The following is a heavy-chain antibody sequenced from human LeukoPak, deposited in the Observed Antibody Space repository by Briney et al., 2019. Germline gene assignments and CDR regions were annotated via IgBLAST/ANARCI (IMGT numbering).Heavy chain of an antibody. V-gene: IGHV4-59*12. Sequence: PSETLSLTCTVSGGSISSYYWNWIRQPPGKGLEWIGYIYYSGSTNYNPSLKSRVTISVDRSKNQFSLKLSSVTAADTAVYYCARGGRDGYSLRAFDIWGQETMVTVSS. CDR1: GGSISSYY. CDR3: ARGGRDGYSLRAFDI. J-gene: IGHJ3*02. CDR2: IYYSGST. D-gene: IGHD5-18*01.